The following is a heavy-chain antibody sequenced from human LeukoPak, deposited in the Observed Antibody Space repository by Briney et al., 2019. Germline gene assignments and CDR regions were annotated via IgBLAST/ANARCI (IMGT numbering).Heavy chain of an antibody. D-gene: IGHD3-22*01. CDR1: GGTFSSYA. Sequence: VASVKVSCKASGGTFSSYAISWVRQAPGQGLEWMGGIIPIFGTANYAQKFQGRVTITADKSTSTAYMELSSLRSEDTAVYYCARGKDDSSGYPYYFDYWGQGTLVTVSS. V-gene: IGHV1-69*06. CDR2: IIPIFGTA. J-gene: IGHJ4*02. CDR3: ARGKDDSSGYPYYFDY.